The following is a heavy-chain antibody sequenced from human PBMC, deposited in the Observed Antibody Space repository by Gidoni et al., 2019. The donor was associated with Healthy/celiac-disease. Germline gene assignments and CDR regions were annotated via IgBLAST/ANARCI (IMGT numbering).Heavy chain of an antibody. Sequence: VQLVQSGAEGKKPGSSVKVSCKASGGTFGSYAISWVRQAPGQGLEWIGGIITIFGTANYAQEFESRVTITADKSTGTAYMGLSSLKSEDTAVYYCARDKPHCSSTSYYVYWGQGTLVTVSS. D-gene: IGHD2-2*01. V-gene: IGHV1-69*06. CDR3: ARDKPHCSSTSYYVY. CDR1: GGTFGSYA. CDR2: IITIFGTA. J-gene: IGHJ4*02.